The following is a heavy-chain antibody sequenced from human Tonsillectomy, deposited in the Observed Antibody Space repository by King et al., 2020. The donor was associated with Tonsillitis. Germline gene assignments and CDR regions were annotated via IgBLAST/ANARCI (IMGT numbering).Heavy chain of an antibody. CDR2: ISYDGSNK. CDR1: GFTFSSYG. D-gene: IGHD3-10*01. CDR3: AQDAITKVRVGYWYLYL. V-gene: IGHV3-30*18. J-gene: IGHJ2*01. Sequence: QVQLVESGGGVVQPGRSLRLSCAASGFTFSSYGMHWVRQAPGKGLEWVTVISYDGSNKYYADSVKGRFTIYRDNSKNTLYLQMNSLRAEDTAVYYCAQDAITKVRVGYWYLYLWGRGTLVTVSS.